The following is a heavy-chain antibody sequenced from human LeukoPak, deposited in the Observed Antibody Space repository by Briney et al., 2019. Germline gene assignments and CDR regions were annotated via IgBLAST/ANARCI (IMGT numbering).Heavy chain of an antibody. Sequence: GGSLRLSCAASGFTFSSYGMHWVRQAPGKGLEWVAVIWYDGSNKYYADSVKGRFTISRDNSKNTLYLQMNSLRAEDTAVYYCAREPADDRAGTDYFDYWGQGTLVTVSS. CDR2: IWYDGSNK. J-gene: IGHJ4*02. CDR1: GFTFSSYG. D-gene: IGHD6-13*01. V-gene: IGHV3-33*01. CDR3: AREPADDRAGTDYFDY.